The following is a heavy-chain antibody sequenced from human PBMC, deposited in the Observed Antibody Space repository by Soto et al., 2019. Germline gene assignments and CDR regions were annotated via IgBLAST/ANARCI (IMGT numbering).Heavy chain of an antibody. D-gene: IGHD2-15*01. CDR1: GGTFSSYA. CDR3: ARPAIGRCSGGSCYPSFDY. CDR2: IITIFGTA. J-gene: IGHJ4*02. V-gene: IGHV1-69*13. Sequence: GASVKVSCKASGGTFSSYAISWVRQAPGQGLEWMGGIITIFGTANYAQKFQGRVTITADESTSTAYMELSSLRSEDTAVYYCARPAIGRCSGGSCYPSFDYWGQGTLVTVSS.